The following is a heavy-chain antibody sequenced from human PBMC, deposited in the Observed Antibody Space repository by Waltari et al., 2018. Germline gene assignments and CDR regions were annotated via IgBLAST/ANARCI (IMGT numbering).Heavy chain of an antibody. CDR2: ISRCSRYI. CDR3: AREWGVMVGTAGYYFDY. D-gene: IGHD3-9*01. CDR1: GFTFSSYT. J-gene: IGHJ4*02. V-gene: IGHV3-21*01. Sequence: EVQLVGSGGGLVKPGGSLRLSCAASGFTFSSYTMNWVRQAPGKGLWLVSSISRCSRYIFYADSVKGRCTISRDNAKNSLYLQMNSLRVEDTAVYYCAREWGVMVGTAGYYFDYWGQGSLVTVSS.